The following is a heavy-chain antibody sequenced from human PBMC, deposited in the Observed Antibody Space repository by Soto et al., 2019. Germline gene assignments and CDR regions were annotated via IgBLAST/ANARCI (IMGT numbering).Heavy chain of an antibody. V-gene: IGHV1-3*01. Sequence: ASVKVSCKASGYTFTSYAMHWVRQAPGQRLEWMGWINAGNGNTKYSQKFQGRVTITRDTSASTAYMELSSLRSEDTAVYYCARDLPAAINWFDPWGQGTLVTVSS. CDR2: INAGNGNT. CDR3: ARDLPAAINWFDP. D-gene: IGHD2-15*01. CDR1: GYTFTSYA. J-gene: IGHJ5*02.